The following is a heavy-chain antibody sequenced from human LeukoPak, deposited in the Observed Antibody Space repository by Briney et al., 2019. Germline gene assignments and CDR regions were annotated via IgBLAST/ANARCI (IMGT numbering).Heavy chain of an antibody. CDR1: GFSFNSIN. Sequence: PGGSLRLSCAASGFSFNSINMHWVRQAPGKGLEWVAFIRYDGSDKYFADSVKGRFTISRDNSKNTLYLQMNSLRVEDTAVYYCAKAYNYGFDYWGQGALVTVSS. D-gene: IGHD5-18*01. CDR3: AKAYNYGFDY. J-gene: IGHJ4*02. CDR2: IRYDGSDK. V-gene: IGHV3-30*02.